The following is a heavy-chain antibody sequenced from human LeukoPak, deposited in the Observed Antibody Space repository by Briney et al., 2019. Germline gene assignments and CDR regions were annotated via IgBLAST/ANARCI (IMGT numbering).Heavy chain of an antibody. D-gene: IGHD5-18*01. CDR2: IYHSGST. V-gene: IGHV4-38-2*02. Sequence: SGTLSLTCTVSGYSISSGYYWGWIRQPPGKGLEWIGSIYHSGSTYYNPSHKSRVTISVDTSKNQFSLKLSSVTAADTAVYYCARDLGTAMVNFDYWGQGTLVTVSS. CDR1: GYSISSGYY. J-gene: IGHJ4*02. CDR3: ARDLGTAMVNFDY.